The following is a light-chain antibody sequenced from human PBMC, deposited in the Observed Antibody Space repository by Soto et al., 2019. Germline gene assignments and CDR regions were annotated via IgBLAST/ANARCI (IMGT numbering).Light chain of an antibody. Sequence: SYELTQPPSVSVAPGQTARITCGGSNIGSKSVHWYQQKPGQAPVLVVYDDSDRPSGIPERFSGSNSGNTATLTISRVEAGDEADYYCQVWGSSSDHYVFGTGTKVTVL. CDR1: NIGSKS. CDR3: QVWGSSSDHYV. CDR2: DDS. V-gene: IGLV3-21*02. J-gene: IGLJ1*01.